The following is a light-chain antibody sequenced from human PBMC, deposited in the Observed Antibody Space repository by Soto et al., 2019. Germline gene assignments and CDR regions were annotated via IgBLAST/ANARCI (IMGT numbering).Light chain of an antibody. CDR1: SSNIGAGYD. CDR2: GNS. CDR3: QSYDSSLSRV. Sequence: QSALTQPPSVSGAPGQRVTISCTGSSSNIGAGYDVHWYQQLPGTAPKLLIYGNSNRPSGVPDRFSGSKSGTSASLAITGLQAEDEADYYWQSYDSSLSRVFGGGTKLTVL. J-gene: IGLJ2*01. V-gene: IGLV1-40*01.